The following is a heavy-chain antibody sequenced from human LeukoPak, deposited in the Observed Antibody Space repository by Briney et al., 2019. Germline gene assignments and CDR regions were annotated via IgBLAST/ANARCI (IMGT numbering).Heavy chain of an antibody. Sequence: PETLSLTCAVYGGSFSGYYWSWIRQPPGKGLEWIGEINHSGSTNYNPSLKSRVTISVDTSKNQFSLKLSSVTAADTAVYYCARGPSYYDFWSGYSDRHFDYWGQGTLVTVSS. CDR3: ARGPSYYDFWSGYSDRHFDY. CDR2: INHSGST. D-gene: IGHD3-3*01. CDR1: GGSFSGYY. V-gene: IGHV4-34*01. J-gene: IGHJ4*02.